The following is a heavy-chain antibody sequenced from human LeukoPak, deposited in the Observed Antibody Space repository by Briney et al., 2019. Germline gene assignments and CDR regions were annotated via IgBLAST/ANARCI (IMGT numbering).Heavy chain of an antibody. CDR3: ARLMILWFGEFDP. Sequence: PGGSLRLSCAASGFTFNTYWLNWVRQAPGKRLEWVANIKHDGSETDYVDSVKGRFTISRDNAKNSLFLQMNSLRAEDTAVYYCARLMILWFGEFDPWGQGTLVTVSS. D-gene: IGHD3-10*01. CDR1: GFTFNTYW. CDR2: IKHDGSET. J-gene: IGHJ5*02. V-gene: IGHV3-7*01.